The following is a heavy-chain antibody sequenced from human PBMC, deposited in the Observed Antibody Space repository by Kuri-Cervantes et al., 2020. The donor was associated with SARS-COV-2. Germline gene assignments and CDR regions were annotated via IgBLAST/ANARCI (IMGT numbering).Heavy chain of an antibody. V-gene: IGHV4-38-2*01. CDR2: IYHSGST. CDR3: ASTAYCGGDCYSSFDY. J-gene: IGHJ4*02. D-gene: IGHD2-21*01. Sequence: WVRQAPGKGLEWIGSIYHSGSTYYNPSLKSRVTISVDTSKNQFSLKLSSVTAADTAVYYCASTAYCGGDCYSSFDYWGQGTLVTVSS.